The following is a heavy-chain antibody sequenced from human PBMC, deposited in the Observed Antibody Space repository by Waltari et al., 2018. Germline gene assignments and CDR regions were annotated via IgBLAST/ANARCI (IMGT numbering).Heavy chain of an antibody. J-gene: IGHJ4*02. Sequence: QVQLQQWGAGLLKPSETLSLTCAVYGGSFSGYYWSWIRQPPGKGLGWIGEINQSGSSNYNPSLKSRVTISVDTSKNQFSLKLSSVTAADTAVYYCARTGDYYDSSGYPPGVYYFDYWGQGTLVTVSS. CDR3: ARTGDYYDSSGYPPGVYYFDY. D-gene: IGHD3-22*01. CDR1: GGSFSGYY. CDR2: INQSGSS. V-gene: IGHV4-34*01.